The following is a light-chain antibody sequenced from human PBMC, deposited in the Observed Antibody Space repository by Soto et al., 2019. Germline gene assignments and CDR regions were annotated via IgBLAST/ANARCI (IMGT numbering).Light chain of an antibody. J-gene: IGKJ4*01. CDR2: DAS. V-gene: IGKV3D-20*02. CDR3: QHRSNWLA. Sequence: IVLPQSPCTLSLSPGERSRLSCGASQSVSSSYLAWYQQKPGQAPRLLIYDASNRATGIPARFSGSGSGTDFTLTITSLEPEDFAVYYCQHRSNWLAFGGGTKVDIK. CDR1: QSVSSSY.